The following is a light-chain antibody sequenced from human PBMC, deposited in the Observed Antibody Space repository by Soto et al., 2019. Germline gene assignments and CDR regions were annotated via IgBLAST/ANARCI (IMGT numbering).Light chain of an antibody. V-gene: IGLV2-14*01. J-gene: IGLJ1*01. CDR1: SSDVGGYNY. CDR2: EVS. CDR3: SSYTCSSTLV. Sequence: QSALTQPASVSGSPGQSITISCTGTSSDVGGYNYVSWYQQHPGKAPKLMIYEVSNRPSGVSNRFSGSKSGNTASLTISGLQAVDEADYYCSSYTCSSTLVFGTGTKLTVL.